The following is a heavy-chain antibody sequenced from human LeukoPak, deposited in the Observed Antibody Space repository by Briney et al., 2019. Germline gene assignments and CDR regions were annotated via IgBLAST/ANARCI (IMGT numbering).Heavy chain of an antibody. CDR1: GGSISSYY. V-gene: IGHV4-59*01. CDR2: IYYSGST. Sequence: SETLSLTCTVSGGSISSYYWSWIRQPPGKGLEWIGYIYYSGSTNYNPSLKSRVTISVDTSKNQFSLKLSSVTAADTAVYYCARDRSVPDYAFGIWGQGTMVTVSS. J-gene: IGHJ3*02. D-gene: IGHD6-25*01. CDR3: ARDRSVPDYAFGI.